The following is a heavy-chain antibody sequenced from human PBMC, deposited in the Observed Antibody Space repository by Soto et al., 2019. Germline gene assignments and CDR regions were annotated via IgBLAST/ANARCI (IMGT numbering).Heavy chain of an antibody. V-gene: IGHV3-30*18. Sequence: HPGGSLRLSCAASGFTFSSYGMHWVCQAPGKGLEWVAVISYDGSNKYYADSVKGRFTISRDNSKNTLYLQMNSLRAEDTAVYYCAKSESEWHRWDYGMDVWGQGTTVTVSS. CDR1: GFTFSSYG. CDR2: ISYDGSNK. D-gene: IGHD3-3*01. J-gene: IGHJ6*02. CDR3: AKSESEWHRWDYGMDV.